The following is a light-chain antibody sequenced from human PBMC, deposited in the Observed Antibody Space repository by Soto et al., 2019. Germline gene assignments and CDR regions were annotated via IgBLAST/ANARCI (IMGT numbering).Light chain of an antibody. Sequence: EIVMTQSPVTLSVSPGERANLSCRASQSVSSYLAWYQHKRGQAPRLLIYGASTRATGIPARFSGSGSGTEFSLTISSLQSEDSAIYYCQQYNHWPRALGQGTKVEIK. CDR3: QQYNHWPRA. J-gene: IGKJ1*01. V-gene: IGKV3-15*01. CDR1: QSVSSY. CDR2: GAS.